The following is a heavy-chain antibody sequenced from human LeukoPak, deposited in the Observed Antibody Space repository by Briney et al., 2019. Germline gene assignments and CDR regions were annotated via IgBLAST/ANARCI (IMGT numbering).Heavy chain of an antibody. J-gene: IGHJ4*02. CDR3: ARISYNHYFDY. Sequence: TFQGRVTMTRDTSITTAYLELSRLRSDDTAVYYCARISYNHYFDYWGQGTLVTVSS. V-gene: IGHV1-2*02. D-gene: IGHD1-14*01.